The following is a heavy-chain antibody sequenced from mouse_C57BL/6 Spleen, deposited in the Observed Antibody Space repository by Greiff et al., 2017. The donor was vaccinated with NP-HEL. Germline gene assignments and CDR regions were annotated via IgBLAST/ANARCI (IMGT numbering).Heavy chain of an antibody. Sequence: EVQLQQSGPELVKPGASVKISCKASGYTFTDYYMNWVKQSHGKSLEWIGDINPNNGGTSYNQKFKGKATLTVDKSSSTAYMELRSLTSEDSAVYYCADSSRYFDVWGTGTTVTVSS. D-gene: IGHD1-1*01. J-gene: IGHJ1*03. CDR1: GYTFTDYY. CDR3: ADSSRYFDV. V-gene: IGHV1-26*01. CDR2: INPNNGGT.